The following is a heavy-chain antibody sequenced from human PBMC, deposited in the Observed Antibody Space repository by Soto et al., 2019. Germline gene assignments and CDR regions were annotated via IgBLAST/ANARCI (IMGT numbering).Heavy chain of an antibody. D-gene: IGHD1-1*01. CDR1: GFTFSSYS. CDR3: AGATGKIWWFDP. J-gene: IGHJ5*02. Sequence: VQLVESGGGLVQPGGSLRLFCAASGFTFSSYSMNWVRQAPGKGLEWVSYISSSSSTIYYADSVKGRFTISRDNAKNSLYLQMNSLRDEDTAVYYCAGATGKIWWFDPWGQGTLVTVSS. V-gene: IGHV3-48*02. CDR2: ISSSSSTI.